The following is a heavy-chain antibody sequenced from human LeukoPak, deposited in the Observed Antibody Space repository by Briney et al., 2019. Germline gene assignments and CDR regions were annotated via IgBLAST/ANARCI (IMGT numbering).Heavy chain of an antibody. CDR3: AKPHGYSYGPLLFDY. CDR1: GFTFSSYA. J-gene: IGHJ4*02. CDR2: ISGSGGST. Sequence: GGSLRLSCAASGFTFSSYAMSWVRQAPGKGLEWVSAISGSGGSTYYADSVKGRFTISRDNSKNTLYLQMNSLRAEDTAVYYCAKPHGYSYGPLLFDYWGQGTLVTVSS. D-gene: IGHD5-18*01. V-gene: IGHV3-23*01.